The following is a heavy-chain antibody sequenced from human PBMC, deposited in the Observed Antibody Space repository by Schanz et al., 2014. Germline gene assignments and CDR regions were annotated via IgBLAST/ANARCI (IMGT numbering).Heavy chain of an antibody. CDR2: ISGSGGST. J-gene: IGHJ4*02. CDR3: ARGTDWNLHY. D-gene: IGHD1-1*01. V-gene: IGHV3-23*01. CDR1: GFTFNSYA. Sequence: DVQLLESGGGLVQPGGSLRLSCAASGFTFNSYAMTWVRQAPGKGLEWVSGISGSGGSTYYADSVKGRFTISRDNSKTTLSLQMNSLRAEDTAVYYCARGTDWNLHYWGQGALVTVSS.